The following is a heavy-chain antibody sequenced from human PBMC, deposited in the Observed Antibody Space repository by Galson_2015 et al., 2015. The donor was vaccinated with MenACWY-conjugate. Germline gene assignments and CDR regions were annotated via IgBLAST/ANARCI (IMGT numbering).Heavy chain of an antibody. CDR1: GYSFVGYY. D-gene: IGHD3-3*01. CDR2: INPKSGDT. CDR3: ARQGWSGWHFDY. V-gene: IGHV1-2*04. Sequence: SVKVSCKASGYSFVGYYIHWVRQAPGQGLEWMGWINPKSGDTKFAQKFQGWVTMTRDTSISTAYLELRRLTSDDTAVYHCARQGWSGWHFDYWGQGTLVTVSS. J-gene: IGHJ4*02.